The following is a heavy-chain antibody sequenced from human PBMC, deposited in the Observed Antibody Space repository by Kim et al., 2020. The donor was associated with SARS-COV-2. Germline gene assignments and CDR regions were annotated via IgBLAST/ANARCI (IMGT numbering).Heavy chain of an antibody. CDR1: GFTFSSYA. CDR3: VKGVNSCSSTSCQRGDAFDI. D-gene: IGHD2-2*01. V-gene: IGHV3-64D*06. J-gene: IGHJ3*02. Sequence: GGSLRLSCSASGFTFSSYAMHWVRQAPGKGLEYVSAISSNGGNTYYADSVKGRFTISRDNSKNTLYLQMSSLRAEDTAVYYCVKGVNSCSSTSCQRGDAFDIWGQGTMVTVSS. CDR2: ISSNGGNT.